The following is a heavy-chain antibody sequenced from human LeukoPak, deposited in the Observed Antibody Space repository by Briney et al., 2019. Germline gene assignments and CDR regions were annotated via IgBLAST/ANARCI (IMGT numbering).Heavy chain of an antibody. CDR2: IYYSGST. J-gene: IGHJ3*02. Sequence: SQTLSLTCTVSGGSISSGGYYWSWIRQPPGKGLEWIGYIYYSGSTYYNPSLKSRVTISVDTSKNQFSLKLSSVTAADTAVYYCARTFSGTDAFDIWGQGTMVTVSS. D-gene: IGHD3-10*01. CDR1: GGSISSGGYY. V-gene: IGHV4-30-4*08. CDR3: ARTFSGTDAFDI.